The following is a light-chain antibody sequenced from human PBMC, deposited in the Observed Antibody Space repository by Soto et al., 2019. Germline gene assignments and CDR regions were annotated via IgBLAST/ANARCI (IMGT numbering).Light chain of an antibody. Sequence: VLTQSPDTLSLSPGDRATLSCPANQRASRQYLSWYQQRPGQPPRLLIYSVSMRADGIPDRFSGSGSGSEFTLTINRLEPEDFAVYYCQDFDSPQWTFGQGTKIEN. CDR2: SVS. CDR3: QDFDSPQWT. V-gene: IGKV3-20*01. J-gene: IGKJ1*01. CDR1: QRASRQY.